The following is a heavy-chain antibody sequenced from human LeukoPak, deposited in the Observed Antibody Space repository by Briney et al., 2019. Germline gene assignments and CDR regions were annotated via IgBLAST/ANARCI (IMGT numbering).Heavy chain of an antibody. D-gene: IGHD2-2*01. CDR2: IYHSGST. CDR3: ARARYCSSTSCYAPYNWFDP. CDR1: GYSISSGYY. Sequence: SETLSLTCAVSGYSISSGYYWGWIRQPPGKGLEWIGSIYHSGSTYYNPSLKSRVTISVDTSKNQFSLKLSSVTAADTAVYYCARARYCSSTSCYAPYNWFDPWGQGTLVTVFS. J-gene: IGHJ5*02. V-gene: IGHV4-38-2*01.